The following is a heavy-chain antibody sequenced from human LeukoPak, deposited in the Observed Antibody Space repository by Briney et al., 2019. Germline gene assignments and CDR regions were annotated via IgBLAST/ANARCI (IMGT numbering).Heavy chain of an antibody. CDR1: GFTFTDYF. CDR3: ARDRGWRTSGYYLYHFDY. Sequence: GSLRLSCVASGFTFTDYFMSWVRQAPGKGLEWVASIKHNGGEKYYVDSVKGRFAISRDNAKNSLYLEMSSLRVEDTAVYYCARDRGWRTSGYYLYHFDYWGQGTLVTFAS. J-gene: IGHJ4*02. D-gene: IGHD3-3*01. V-gene: IGHV3-7*01. CDR2: IKHNGGEK.